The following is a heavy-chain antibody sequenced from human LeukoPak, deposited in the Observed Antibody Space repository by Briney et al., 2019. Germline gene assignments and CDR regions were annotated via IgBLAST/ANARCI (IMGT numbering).Heavy chain of an antibody. CDR1: GGPITGYY. CDR2: IYYTGST. CDR3: ARLGIYPIQGYNYNYHYMDV. D-gene: IGHD1-1*01. J-gene: IGHJ6*03. V-gene: IGHV4-59*08. Sequence: SETLSLTCSVSGGPITGYYWSWIRQPPGKGLEWIGYIYYTGSTNYNPSLKSRVTISVDMSKNQFSLQLSSVTAADTAAYYCARLGIYPIQGYNYNYHYMDVWAKGTTVTVSS.